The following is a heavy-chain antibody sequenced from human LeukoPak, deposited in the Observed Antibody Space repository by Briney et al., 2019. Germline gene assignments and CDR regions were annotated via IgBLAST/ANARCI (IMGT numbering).Heavy chain of an antibody. D-gene: IGHD6-19*01. CDR1: GFTFDDYA. V-gene: IGHV3-23*01. CDR3: AKDQRIAVAGLPNYFDY. J-gene: IGHJ4*02. Sequence: PGGSLRLSCAASGFTFDDYAMSWVRQAPGKGLEWVSAISGSGGSTYYADSVKGRFTISRDNSKNTLYLQMNSLRAEDTAVYYCAKDQRIAVAGLPNYFDYWGQGTLVTVSS. CDR2: ISGSGGST.